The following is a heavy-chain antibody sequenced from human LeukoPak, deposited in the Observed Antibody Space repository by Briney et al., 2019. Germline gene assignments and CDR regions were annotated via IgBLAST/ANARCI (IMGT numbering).Heavy chain of an antibody. V-gene: IGHV1-69*13. D-gene: IGHD3-22*01. CDR2: IIPIFATA. CDR1: GGTFSSYA. Sequence: SVKVSCKASGGTFSSYAISWVRQAPGQGLEWMGGIIPIFATANXAQKFXGRVTITADESTSTAYMELSSLRSEDTAVYYCARGPITTRSHFDYWGQGTLVTVSS. J-gene: IGHJ4*02. CDR3: ARGPITTRSHFDY.